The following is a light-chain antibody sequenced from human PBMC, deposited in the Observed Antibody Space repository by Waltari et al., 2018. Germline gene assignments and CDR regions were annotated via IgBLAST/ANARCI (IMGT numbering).Light chain of an antibody. V-gene: IGKV1-9*01. CDR2: AAS. CDR3: LHLNNFPLS. J-gene: IGKJ4*01. CDR1: QGISHN. Sequence: DIQLTQSPSFLSASGRDIVTLTFRASQGISHNLAWYQKKPGKAPNLLIYAASTLQSDIPSRFSGSGSGTEFTLTISSLQPEDFATYYCLHLNNFPLSFGGGTKVELK.